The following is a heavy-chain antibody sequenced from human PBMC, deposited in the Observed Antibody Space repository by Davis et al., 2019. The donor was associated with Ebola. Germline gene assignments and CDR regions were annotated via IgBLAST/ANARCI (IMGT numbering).Heavy chain of an antibody. V-gene: IGHV3-53*05. D-gene: IGHD5-12*01. Sequence: GESLKISCPASGFSVSSKCMSWVRQAPGKGLEWVSVIYSGGDTYYADSVKGRFTISRDNSKNTVYLQMNSLGDEDTAVYYCASDVSNGGYRFDYWGQGTLVSVSS. J-gene: IGHJ4*02. CDR3: ASDVSNGGYRFDY. CDR1: GFSVSSKC. CDR2: IYSGGDT.